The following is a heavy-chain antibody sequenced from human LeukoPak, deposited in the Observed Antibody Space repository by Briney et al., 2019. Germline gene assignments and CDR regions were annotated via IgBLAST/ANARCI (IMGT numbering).Heavy chain of an antibody. CDR2: INHSGST. Sequence: PSETLSLTCAVYGGSFSGYYWSWIRQPPGKGLEWIGEINHSGSTNYNPSLKSRVTISVDTSKNQFSLKLSSVTAADTAVHYCARVRGDYGGSDYWGQGTLVTVSS. D-gene: IGHD4-17*01. J-gene: IGHJ4*02. CDR1: GGSFSGYY. CDR3: ARVRGDYGGSDY. V-gene: IGHV4-34*01.